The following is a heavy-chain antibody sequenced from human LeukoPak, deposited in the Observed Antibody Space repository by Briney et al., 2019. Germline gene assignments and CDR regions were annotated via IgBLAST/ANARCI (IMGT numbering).Heavy chain of an antibody. V-gene: IGHV4-39*01. CDR3: ATTPKRFLESPDYYYYMDV. J-gene: IGHJ6*03. D-gene: IGHD3-3*01. Sequence: SETLSLTCTVSGGSISSSSYYWGWIRQPPGKGLEWIGSIYYSGSTYYNPSLKSRVTISVDTSKNQFSLKLSSVTAADTAVYYCATTPKRFLESPDYYYYMDVWGKGTTVTVSS. CDR1: GGSISSSSYY. CDR2: IYYSGST.